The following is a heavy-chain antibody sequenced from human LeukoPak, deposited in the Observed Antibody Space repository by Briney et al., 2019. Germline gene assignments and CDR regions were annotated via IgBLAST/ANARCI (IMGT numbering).Heavy chain of an antibody. CDR1: GFTFSSYW. V-gene: IGHV3-21*01. D-gene: IGHD6-19*01. Sequence: GGSLRLSCAASGFTFSSYWMHWVRQAPGKGLVWVSSISSSSSYIYYADSVKGRFTISRDNAKNSLYLQMNSLRAEDTAVYYCASLAVAGGGSWGQGTLVTVSS. CDR2: ISSSSSYI. J-gene: IGHJ4*02. CDR3: ASLAVAGGGS.